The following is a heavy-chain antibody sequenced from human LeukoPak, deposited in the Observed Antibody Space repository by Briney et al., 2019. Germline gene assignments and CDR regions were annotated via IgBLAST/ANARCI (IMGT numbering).Heavy chain of an antibody. J-gene: IGHJ2*01. CDR3: ARDRAAPTWFFDL. V-gene: IGHV3-48*02. D-gene: IGHD2-15*01. Sequence: PEGSLRLSCAASGFTFSTYSMNWVRQAPGERLEWLSYISGDSNTIYYADSVKGRFTISRDNAKTSLYLQMNTLRDEDTAVYYCARDRAAPTWFFDLWGRGTLVLVSS. CDR2: ISGDSNTI. CDR1: GFTFSTYS.